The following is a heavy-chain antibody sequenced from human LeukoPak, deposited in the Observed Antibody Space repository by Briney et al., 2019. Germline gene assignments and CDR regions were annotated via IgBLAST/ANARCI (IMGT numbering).Heavy chain of an antibody. J-gene: IGHJ4*02. D-gene: IGHD3-3*01. V-gene: IGHV2-70*01. CDR1: GFSLSTHGMG. Sequence: KSGPALVKPTQTLTLTSTFSGFSLSTHGMGVTWIRQPPGKALEWLSHIDWDDDKYYSTSLKTRLTISKDTSKNQVVLTMTNMDPVDTATYYCARIKKTRRGYYLLEYWGQGILVTVSS. CDR3: ARIKKTRRGYYLLEY. CDR2: IDWDDDK.